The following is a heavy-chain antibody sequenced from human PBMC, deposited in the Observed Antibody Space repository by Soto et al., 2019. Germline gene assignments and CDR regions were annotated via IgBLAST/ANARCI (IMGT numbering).Heavy chain of an antibody. CDR2: IYYSGST. Sequence: SETLSLTCTVSGGSISSGDYYWSWIRQPPGKGLEWIGYIYYSGSTYYNPSLKSRVTISVDTSKNQFSLKLSSVTAADTAVYYCAREKGADYVWGSYRPSWFDPWGQGNLVTVSS. J-gene: IGHJ5*02. CDR3: AREKGADYVWGSYRPSWFDP. CDR1: GGSISSGDYY. V-gene: IGHV4-30-4*01. D-gene: IGHD3-16*02.